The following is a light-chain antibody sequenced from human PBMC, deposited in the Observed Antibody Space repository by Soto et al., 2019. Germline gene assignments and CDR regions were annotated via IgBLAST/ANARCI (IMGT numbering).Light chain of an antibody. CDR1: QSFPAL. CDR2: DAY. Sequence: EVVLTQSPVTLSLSPGGRATLSCRASQSFPALLAWYQQKPGQAPRLLIYDAYNRPTGIPPRFSGGGSGTDFTLTISSLEPEDSAVYYCQQRHMWPITFGQGTRWRL. V-gene: IGKV3-11*01. CDR3: QQRHMWPIT. J-gene: IGKJ5*01.